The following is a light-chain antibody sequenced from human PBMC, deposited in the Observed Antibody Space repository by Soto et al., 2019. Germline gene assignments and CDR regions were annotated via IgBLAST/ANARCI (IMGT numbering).Light chain of an antibody. J-gene: IGKJ1*01. Sequence: DIQMTQSPSTLSASVGDKVTITCRANQSMSSWLAWYQQKPGKAPKLLIYKASILESGVPSRFSGSGSGTEFTLTISSLQPDDFATYYCQQYQSYSHFGQGTKVEIK. CDR2: KAS. V-gene: IGKV1-5*03. CDR1: QSMSSW. CDR3: QQYQSYSH.